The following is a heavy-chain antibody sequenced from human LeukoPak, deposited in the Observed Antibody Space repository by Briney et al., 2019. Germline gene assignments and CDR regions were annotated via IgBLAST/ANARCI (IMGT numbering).Heavy chain of an antibody. CDR3: ARDRGGAYFDY. CDR1: GFTFSSYG. J-gene: IGHJ4*02. Sequence: GRSLRLSCAASGFTFSSYGMHWVRQAPGKGLEWVAVIWYDGSNKYYADSVKGRFTISRDNSKNTLYLKMNSLRAEDTAVYSCARDRGGAYFDYWGQGTLVTVSS. D-gene: IGHD3-16*01. V-gene: IGHV3-33*01. CDR2: IWYDGSNK.